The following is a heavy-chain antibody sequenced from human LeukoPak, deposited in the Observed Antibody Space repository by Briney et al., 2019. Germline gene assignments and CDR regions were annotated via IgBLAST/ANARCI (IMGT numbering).Heavy chain of an antibody. J-gene: IGHJ3*02. CDR1: GFTFNNYA. CDR2: ISYDGRGE. CDR3: AKSPHKDYYDNSAYYASDAFDI. Sequence: GESLRLSCTASGFTFNNYAMHWVRQAPGKGLEWVAVISYDGRGEYYADSVKGRFTISRDNSKNTLYVQMNSLRAEDTAVYYCAKSPHKDYYDNSAYYASDAFDIWGQGTMVTVSS. D-gene: IGHD3-22*01. V-gene: IGHV3-30*18.